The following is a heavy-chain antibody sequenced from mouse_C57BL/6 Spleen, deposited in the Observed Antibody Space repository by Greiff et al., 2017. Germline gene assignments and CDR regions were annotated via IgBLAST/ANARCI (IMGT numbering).Heavy chain of an antibody. CDR2: IHPNSGST. CDR1: GYTFTSYW. J-gene: IGHJ1*03. CDR3: ARDYYGNYWYFDV. D-gene: IGHD2-1*01. Sequence: VQLQQPGAELVKPGASVKLSCKASGYTFTSYWMHWVKQRPGQGLEWIGMIHPNSGSTNYNEKFKSKATLTVDKSSSTAYMQRSSLTSEDSAVYYCARDYYGNYWYFDVWGTGTTVTVSS. V-gene: IGHV1-64*01.